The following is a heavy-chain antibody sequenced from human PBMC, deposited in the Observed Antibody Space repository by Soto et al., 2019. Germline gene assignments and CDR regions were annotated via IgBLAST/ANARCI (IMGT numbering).Heavy chain of an antibody. J-gene: IGHJ4*02. Sequence: GGSLRLSCAASGFTFSSYAMSWVRQAPGKGLEWVSAISGSGGSTYYADSVKGRFTISRDNSKNTLYLQMNSLRAEDTDVSYCAKGPPSYTVTTGYYFDYWGQGTLVTVSS. V-gene: IGHV3-23*01. D-gene: IGHD4-17*01. CDR1: GFTFSSYA. CDR3: AKGPPSYTVTTGYYFDY. CDR2: ISGSGGST.